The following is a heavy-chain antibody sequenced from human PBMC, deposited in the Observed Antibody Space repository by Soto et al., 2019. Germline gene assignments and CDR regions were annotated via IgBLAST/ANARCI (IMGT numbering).Heavy chain of an antibody. D-gene: IGHD2-15*01. CDR3: ARDWYCSSGSCSDTFDI. Sequence: QVQLVQSGAEMKKPGASVKVSCKASGYTFTSYGISWVRQAPGQGLEWMGWISAYNDNTKYAQKVQGRVTMTTDTSTSTGYMELRRLKSDDTAVYYCARDWYCSSGSCSDTFDIWGQGTMVTVS. V-gene: IGHV1-18*01. CDR2: ISAYNDNT. J-gene: IGHJ3*02. CDR1: GYTFTSYG.